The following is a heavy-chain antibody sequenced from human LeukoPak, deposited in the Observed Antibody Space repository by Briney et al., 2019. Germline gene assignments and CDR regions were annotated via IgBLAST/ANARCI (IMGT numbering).Heavy chain of an antibody. D-gene: IGHD3-22*01. J-gene: IGHJ6*02. Sequence: GESLKISCKTSGYSFNNHWIGWVRQKPGKGLEWMGIFHPGDSETRSSPSFQGLVTMSADQSITTAYLQWNSLKASDTAMYFCARTTAFYYNRSSYMDFWGQGPRSSSP. V-gene: IGHV5-51*01. CDR2: FHPGDSET. CDR3: ARTTAFYYNRSSYMDF. CDR1: GYSFNNHW.